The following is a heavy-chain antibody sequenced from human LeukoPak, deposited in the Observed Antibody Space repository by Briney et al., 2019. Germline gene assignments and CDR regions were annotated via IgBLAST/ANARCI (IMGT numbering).Heavy chain of an antibody. CDR2: ISGYNGKT. Sequence: ASVKVSYKASGYTFNTYGITWVRQAPGQGLEWMGWISGYNGKTKYAQKLQDRVTMTTDTSTTTAYMELRSLRSDDTAVYYCARGPRITLIRGGQWYYYMDVWGKGTAVTISS. D-gene: IGHD3-10*01. V-gene: IGHV1-18*01. J-gene: IGHJ6*03. CDR3: ARGPRITLIRGGQWYYYMDV. CDR1: GYTFNTYG.